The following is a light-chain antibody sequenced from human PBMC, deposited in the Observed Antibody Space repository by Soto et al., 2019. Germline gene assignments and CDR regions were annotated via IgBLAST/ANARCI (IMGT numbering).Light chain of an antibody. V-gene: IGLV2-14*01. CDR1: TSDFGFYNY. CDR2: EVT. Sequence: QSALTPPASVSGTPGQSITISCTGTTSDFGFYNYVSCHQHHPGKAPKLLLYEVTNRHSGLSNRFSGSTSSNTDSLTISGLQAEDEADYYCSSYTSGTDYVFGSGTKVTVL. J-gene: IGLJ1*01. CDR3: SSYTSGTDYV.